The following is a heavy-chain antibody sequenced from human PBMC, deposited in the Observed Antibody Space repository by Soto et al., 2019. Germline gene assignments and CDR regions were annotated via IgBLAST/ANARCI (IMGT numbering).Heavy chain of an antibody. CDR1: GYTFTGYY. J-gene: IGHJ3*02. Sequence: QVQLVQSGAEVKKPGASVKVSCKTSGYTFTGYYMHWVRQAPGQGLEWMGWINPNSGDTNYAQKFQGRVTMAGDTSISTAYLELSRLRSDDTAVYYCARESNIVVVPAAINAFDIWGQWTMVTVSS. V-gene: IGHV1-2*02. CDR3: ARESNIVVVPAAINAFDI. CDR2: INPNSGDT. D-gene: IGHD2-2*02.